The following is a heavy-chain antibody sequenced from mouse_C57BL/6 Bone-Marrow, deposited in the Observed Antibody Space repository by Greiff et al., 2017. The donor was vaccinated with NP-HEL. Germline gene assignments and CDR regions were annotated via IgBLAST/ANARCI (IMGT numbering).Heavy chain of an antibody. Sequence: QVHVKQPGAELVKPGASVKLSCKASGYTFTSYWMHWVKQRPGQGLEWIGMIHPNSGSTNYNEKFKSKATLTVDKSSSTAYMQLSSLTSEDSAVYYCARMYYGSSYWYFDVWGTGTTVTVSS. V-gene: IGHV1-64*01. D-gene: IGHD1-1*01. CDR3: ARMYYGSSYWYFDV. CDR1: GYTFTSYW. CDR2: IHPNSGST. J-gene: IGHJ1*03.